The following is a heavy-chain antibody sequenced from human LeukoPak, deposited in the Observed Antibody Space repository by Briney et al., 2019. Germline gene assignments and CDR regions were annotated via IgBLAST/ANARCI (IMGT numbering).Heavy chain of an antibody. CDR1: GYTFTGYY. CDR3: ARSSYDFWSGYYTLDY. J-gene: IGHJ4*02. D-gene: IGHD3-3*01. Sequence: ASVKVSCKASGYTFTGYYMHWVRQAPGQGLEWMGWINPNSGGTNYAQKFQGRVTMTRDTSISTAYMELSRLRSDDTAVYYCARSSYDFWSGYYTLDYWGQGTLVTVSS. V-gene: IGHV1-2*02. CDR2: INPNSGGT.